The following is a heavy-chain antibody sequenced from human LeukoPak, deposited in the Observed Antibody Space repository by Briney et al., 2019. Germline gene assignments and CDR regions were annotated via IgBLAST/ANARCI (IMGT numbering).Heavy chain of an antibody. CDR3: ATHVYSSGWRSPYYYYGMDV. CDR1: GHTLTELS. Sequence: ASVKVSCKVSGHTLTELSMHWVRQAPGKGLEWMGGFDPEDGETIYAQKFQGRVTMTEDTSTDTAYMELSSLRSEDTAVYYCATHVYSSGWRSPYYYYGMDVWGQGTTVTVSS. V-gene: IGHV1-24*01. CDR2: FDPEDGET. D-gene: IGHD6-19*01. J-gene: IGHJ6*02.